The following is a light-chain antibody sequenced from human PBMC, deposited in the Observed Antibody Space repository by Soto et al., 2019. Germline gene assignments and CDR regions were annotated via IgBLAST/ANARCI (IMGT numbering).Light chain of an antibody. CDR2: DAS. Sequence: DIPMTQSPSSLSASVGDRVTITCQASQDISNYLNWYQQKPGKAPKLLIYDASNLETGVPSRFSGSGSGTDFTFTISSLQPEDIATYYCQQLSTFGPGTKVDIK. CDR1: QDISNY. V-gene: IGKV1-33*01. J-gene: IGKJ3*01. CDR3: QQLST.